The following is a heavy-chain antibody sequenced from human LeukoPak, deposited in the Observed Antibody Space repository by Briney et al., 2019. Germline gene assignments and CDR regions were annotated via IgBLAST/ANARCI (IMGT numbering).Heavy chain of an antibody. CDR1: GGSISSYY. Sequence: SETLSLTCTVSGGSISSYYWSWIRQPPGKGLEWIGYIYYSGSTNYNPSLKSRVTISVDTSKNQFSLKLSSVTAADTAVYYCARAGNYYDSSGYEDWFDPWGQGTLVTVSS. CDR2: IYYSGST. CDR3: ARAGNYYDSSGYEDWFDP. D-gene: IGHD3-22*01. J-gene: IGHJ5*02. V-gene: IGHV4-59*01.